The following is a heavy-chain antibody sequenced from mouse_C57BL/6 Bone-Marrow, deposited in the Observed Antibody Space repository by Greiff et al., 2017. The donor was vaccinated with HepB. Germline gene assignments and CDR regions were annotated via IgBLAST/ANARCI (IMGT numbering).Heavy chain of an antibody. J-gene: IGHJ2*01. CDR3: AGGDGYYPYFDY. CDR1: GYSITSGYY. V-gene: IGHV3-6*01. CDR2: ISYDGSN. Sequence: EVKLMESGPGLVKPSQSLSLTCSVTGYSITSGYYWNWIRQFPGNKLEWMGYISYDGSNNYNPSLKNRISITRDTSKNQFFLKLNSVTTEDTATYYCAGGDGYYPYFDYWGQGTTLTVSS. D-gene: IGHD2-3*01.